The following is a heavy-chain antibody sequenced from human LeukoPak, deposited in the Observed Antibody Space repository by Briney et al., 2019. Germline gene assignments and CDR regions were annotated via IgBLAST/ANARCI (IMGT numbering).Heavy chain of an antibody. CDR3: ARQMYSSRNWFDP. Sequence: PSETLSLTCTVSGGSISSYYWSWLRQPPGKGLEWLGYIYTSGSTNYNPSLKSRVTISVDTSKNQLSLKLSSVTAADTAVYYCARQMYSSRNWFDPWGQGTLVTVSS. V-gene: IGHV4-4*09. CDR1: GGSISSYY. CDR2: IYTSGST. J-gene: IGHJ5*02. D-gene: IGHD6-19*01.